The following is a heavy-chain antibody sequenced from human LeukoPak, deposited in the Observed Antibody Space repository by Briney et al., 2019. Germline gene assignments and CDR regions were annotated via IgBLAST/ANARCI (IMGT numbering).Heavy chain of an antibody. J-gene: IGHJ6*02. V-gene: IGHV3-7*01. CDR3: AREFGDYGGNSGSDYYYYGMDV. D-gene: IGHD4-23*01. Sequence: PGGSLRLSCAASGFTFSSYWMSWVRQAPGKGLEWVANIKQDGSEKYYVDSVKGRFTISRDNAKNSLYLQMNSLRAEDTAVYYCAREFGDYGGNSGSDYYYYGMDVWGQGTTVTVSS. CDR2: IKQDGSEK. CDR1: GFTFSSYW.